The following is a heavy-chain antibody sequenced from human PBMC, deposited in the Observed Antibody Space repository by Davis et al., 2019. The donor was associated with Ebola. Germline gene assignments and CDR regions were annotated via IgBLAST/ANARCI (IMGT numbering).Heavy chain of an antibody. Sequence: MPGGSLRLTCAVYGGSFSGYYWSWIRQPPEKGLEWIGEINHSGSTNYNPSLKSRVTISVDASKNQFSLKLSSVTAADTAVYYCARNWWFGELGRHYYYYGMDVWGKGTTVTVSS. CDR2: INHSGST. V-gene: IGHV4-34*01. J-gene: IGHJ6*04. CDR3: ARNWWFGELGRHYYYYGMDV. CDR1: GGSFSGYY. D-gene: IGHD3-10*01.